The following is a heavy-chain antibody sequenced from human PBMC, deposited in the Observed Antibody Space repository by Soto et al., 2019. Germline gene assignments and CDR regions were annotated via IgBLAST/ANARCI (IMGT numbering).Heavy chain of an antibody. CDR3: ARDGPYYDILTGHPNSHTTSDPNWFDP. Sequence: SETLSLTCTVSGGSISSYYWSWIRQHPGKGLEWIGYIYYSGSTYYNPSLKSRVTISVDTSKNQFSLKLSSVTAADTAVYYCARDGPYYDILTGHPNSHTTSDPNWFDPWGQGTLVTVSS. V-gene: IGHV4-59*06. D-gene: IGHD3-9*01. J-gene: IGHJ5*02. CDR1: GGSISSYY. CDR2: IYYSGST.